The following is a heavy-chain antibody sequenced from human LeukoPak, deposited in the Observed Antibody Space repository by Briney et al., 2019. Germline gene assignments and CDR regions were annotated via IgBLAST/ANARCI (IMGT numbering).Heavy chain of an antibody. CDR2: ISWNSGSI. J-gene: IGHJ3*02. CDR3: AKDRGNYDFWSGHSSVAFDI. D-gene: IGHD3-3*01. CDR1: GFTFDDYA. Sequence: GGSLRLFCAASGFTFDDYAMHWVRQAPGKGLEWVSGISWNSGSIGYADSVKGRFTISRDNAKNSLYLQMNSLRAEDTALYYCAKDRGNYDFWSGHSSVAFDIWGQGTMVTVSS. V-gene: IGHV3-9*01.